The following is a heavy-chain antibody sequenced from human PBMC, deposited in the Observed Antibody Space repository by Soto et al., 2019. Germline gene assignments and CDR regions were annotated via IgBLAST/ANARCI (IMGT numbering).Heavy chain of an antibody. Sequence: SETLSLTCAVSGGSISSGGYSWSWIRQPPGKGLEWIGSIYHSGSTYYNPSLKSRVTISVDRTQNHFSLNLSSVTAADTAVYYCARVGGSRFYGMDVWGQGTTVTVSS. V-gene: IGHV4-30-2*01. D-gene: IGHD3-10*01. CDR3: ARVGGSRFYGMDV. CDR1: GGSISSGGYS. CDR2: IYHSGST. J-gene: IGHJ6*02.